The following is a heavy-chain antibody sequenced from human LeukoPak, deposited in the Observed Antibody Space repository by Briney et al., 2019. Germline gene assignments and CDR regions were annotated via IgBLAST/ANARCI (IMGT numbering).Heavy chain of an antibody. CDR1: GGSISSGDYF. V-gene: IGHV4-30-4*01. CDR3: ARDHGSYPYYFVY. CDR2: MHHSGNS. D-gene: IGHD3-10*01. Sequence: PSQTLSLTCTVSGGSISSGDYFWSWIRQSPGKGLEWIGYMHHSGNSYYNPSLKSRVTMSVDTSKNRFSLNLSSVTAADTAVYYCARDHGSYPYYFVYWGQGTLVTVSS. J-gene: IGHJ4*02.